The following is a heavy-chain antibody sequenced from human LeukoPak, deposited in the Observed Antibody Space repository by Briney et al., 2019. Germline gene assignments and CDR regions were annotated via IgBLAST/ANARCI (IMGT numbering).Heavy chain of an antibody. CDR3: ARSRQASGLFNS. Sequence: PQTLSLTCTVSGYAITSGGFSWNWIRQSPGKGLEWIGYIYDRGPAYYNPSLKSRFTISVDRPKNQFFLNVTSLTAADTAVYFCARSRQASGLFNSWGQGTLVVVSS. J-gene: IGHJ5*01. D-gene: IGHD3-10*01. V-gene: IGHV4-30-2*06. CDR1: GYAITSGGFS. CDR2: IYDRGPA.